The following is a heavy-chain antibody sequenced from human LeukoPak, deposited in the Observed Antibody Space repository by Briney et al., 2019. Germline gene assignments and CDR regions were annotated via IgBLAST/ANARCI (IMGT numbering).Heavy chain of an antibody. D-gene: IGHD5-18*01. CDR3: ARDDLGYSYGYESFDY. J-gene: IGHJ4*02. CDR2: ISAYNGNT. CDR1: GYTFTSYG. Sequence: VKVSCKASGYTFTSYGISWVRQAPGQGLEWMGWISAYNGNTNYAQKLQGRVTMTTDTSTSTAYMELRSLRSDGTAVYYCARDDLGYSYGYESFDYWGQGTLVTVSS. V-gene: IGHV1-18*01.